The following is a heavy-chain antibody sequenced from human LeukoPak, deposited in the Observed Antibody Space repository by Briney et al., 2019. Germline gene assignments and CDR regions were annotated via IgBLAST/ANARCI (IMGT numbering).Heavy chain of an antibody. Sequence: GGSLRLSCAASGFTFSNAWMSWVRQAPGKGLEWVGRIKSKTDGGTTDYAAPVKGRFTISRDDSKNTLYLQMNSLKTEDTAVYYCTTENGYSYGPFYYYYGMDVWGQGTTVTVSS. CDR3: TTENGYSYGPFYYYYGMDV. CDR2: IKSKTDGGTT. V-gene: IGHV3-15*01. J-gene: IGHJ6*02. D-gene: IGHD5-18*01. CDR1: GFTFSNAW.